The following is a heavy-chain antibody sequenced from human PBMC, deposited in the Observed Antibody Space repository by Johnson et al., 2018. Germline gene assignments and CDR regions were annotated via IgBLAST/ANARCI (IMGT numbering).Heavy chain of an antibody. Sequence: VQLVESGGGVVQPGRSLRLSCAASGFTFSSYGMHWVRQAPGKGLEWVAVVSYDGSNKYYADSVKGRFTISRDDSKNTLYLQMNSLRAEDTAVYYCEKAAPGGMGGNYYYYYMDVWGKGTTVTVSS. CDR2: VSYDGSNK. V-gene: IGHV3-30*18. J-gene: IGHJ6*03. CDR3: EKAAPGGMGGNYYYYYMDV. CDR1: GFTFSSYG. D-gene: IGHD1-26*01.